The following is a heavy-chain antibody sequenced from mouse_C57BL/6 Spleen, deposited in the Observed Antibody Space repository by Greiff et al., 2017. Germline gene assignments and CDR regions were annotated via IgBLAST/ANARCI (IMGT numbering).Heavy chain of an antibody. V-gene: IGHV14-2*01. D-gene: IGHD2-4*01. CDR2: IDPEDGAT. CDR1: GFNIKDSY. CDR3: ARSGDYDGFFAY. Sequence: EVQLQQSGAELVKPGASVKLSCTASGFNIKDSYMHWVKQRTEQGLEWIGRIDPEDGATKYAPKFQGKATITADTSSNTAYLQLSSLTSEDTAVYYCARSGDYDGFFAYWGQGTLVTVSA. J-gene: IGHJ3*01.